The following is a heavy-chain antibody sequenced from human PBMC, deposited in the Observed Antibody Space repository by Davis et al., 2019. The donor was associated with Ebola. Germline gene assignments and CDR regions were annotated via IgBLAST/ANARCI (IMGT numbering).Heavy chain of an antibody. CDR3: ARIAAAGKDYYYYGMDV. Sequence: AASVKVSCKASGGTFSSYAISWVRQAPGQGLEWMGGIIPIFGTANYAQKFQGRVTITADKSTSTAYMELSSLRSEDTAVYYCARIAAAGKDYYYYGMDVWGQGTTVTVSS. J-gene: IGHJ6*02. CDR1: GGTFSSYA. CDR2: IIPIFGTA. V-gene: IGHV1-69*06. D-gene: IGHD6-13*01.